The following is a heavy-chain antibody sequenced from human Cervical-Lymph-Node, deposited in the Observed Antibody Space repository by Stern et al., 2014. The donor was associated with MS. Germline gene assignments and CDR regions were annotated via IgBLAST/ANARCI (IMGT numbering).Heavy chain of an antibody. V-gene: IGHV3-30*01. CDR2: ISYDGSNK. CDR3: ARRYGYFDY. D-gene: IGHD4-17*01. CDR1: GFTFSTYT. Sequence: QLVQSGGSVVQPGRSLRLSCAASGFTFSTYTMHWVRQAPGKGLEWVAVISYDGSNKYYADSVKGRFTISRDNSENTLYLQMNSLRAEDTAVYYCARRYGYFDYWGQGTLVTVSS. J-gene: IGHJ4*02.